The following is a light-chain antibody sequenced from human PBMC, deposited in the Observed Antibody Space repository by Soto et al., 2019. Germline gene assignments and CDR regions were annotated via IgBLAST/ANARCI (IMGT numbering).Light chain of an antibody. V-gene: IGKV1-5*01. CDR2: DAD. CDR1: QSIISW. J-gene: IGKJ4*01. Sequence: DIQMTQSPSTLSASVGDSVTITCRASQSIISWLSCYHQKPGMAPKLLISDADTLESGVPSRFSGSGSGTEFTLTISSLQSEDFAVYYCQQNYNCSLTFGEGTKVDI. CDR3: QQNYNCSLT.